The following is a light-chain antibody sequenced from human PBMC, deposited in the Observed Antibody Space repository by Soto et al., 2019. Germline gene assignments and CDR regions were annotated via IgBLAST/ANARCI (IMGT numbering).Light chain of an antibody. J-gene: IGKJ5*01. V-gene: IGKV3-15*01. Sequence: QSPATLSVSPGEGVTLSCRASQSVRSHLAWYQQKPGQPPRLLIYGASTRATGIPARFSGSGFGTEFTLTISSLQSEDFAVYYRQQYKNWPLFGQGTRLEIK. CDR3: QQYKNWPL. CDR2: GAS. CDR1: QSVRSH.